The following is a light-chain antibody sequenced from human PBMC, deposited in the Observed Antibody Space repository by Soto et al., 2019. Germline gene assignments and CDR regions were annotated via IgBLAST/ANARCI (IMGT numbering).Light chain of an antibody. CDR1: QSVSSY. Sequence: EIVLTQSPATLSLSPGERATLSCRASQSVSSYLAWYQQKPGQAPSPLIYDASSRDTGIPARFSGSGSGRAFTLTISSLEPADFAVYYCQQRSNWLTFGGGTKVEIK. CDR3: QQRSNWLT. V-gene: IGKV3-11*02. CDR2: DAS. J-gene: IGKJ4*01.